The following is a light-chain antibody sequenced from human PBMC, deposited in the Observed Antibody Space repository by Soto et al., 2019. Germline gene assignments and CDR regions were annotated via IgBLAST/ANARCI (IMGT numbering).Light chain of an antibody. V-gene: IGKV4-1*01. CDR3: QQYYTTPVT. CDR2: WAS. J-gene: IGKJ1*01. CDR1: QSLLH. Sequence: DIVMTQSPDSLAVSLGERATINCKSSQSLLHLAWYQQKPGQPPKLLIYWASTRESGVPARFSGSASGTDFTLTISSLRAEDVAVYNCQQYYTTPVTFGQGTKV.